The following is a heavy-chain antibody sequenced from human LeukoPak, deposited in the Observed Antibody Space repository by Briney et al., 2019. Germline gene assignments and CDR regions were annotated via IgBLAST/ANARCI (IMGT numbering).Heavy chain of an antibody. D-gene: IGHD2-2*02. V-gene: IGHV4-34*01. CDR3: ARAIARYCSSTSCYTLGYYYYYMDV. CDR1: GGSFSGYY. CDR2: INHSGST. Sequence: SETLSLTCAVYGGSFSGYYWSWIRQPPGKGLEWIGEINHSGSTNYNPSLKSRVTISVDTSRNQFSLKLSSVTAADTAVYYCARAIARYCSSTSCYTLGYYYYYMDVWGKGTTVTVSS. J-gene: IGHJ6*03.